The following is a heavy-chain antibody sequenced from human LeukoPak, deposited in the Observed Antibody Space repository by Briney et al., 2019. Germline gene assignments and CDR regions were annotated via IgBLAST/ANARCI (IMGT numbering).Heavy chain of an antibody. V-gene: IGHV3-21*04. CDR1: GFTFSSYT. D-gene: IGHD2-15*01. Sequence: GGSLRLSCAASGFTFSSYTMNWVRQAPGKGLEWVSSISSTSSYIYYADSVKGRFTISRDNAKNSLYLQMNSLRAEDTAVYYCAREDISCSGGSCYFWWGQGTLVTVSS. J-gene: IGHJ4*02. CDR2: ISSTSSYI. CDR3: AREDISCSGGSCYFW.